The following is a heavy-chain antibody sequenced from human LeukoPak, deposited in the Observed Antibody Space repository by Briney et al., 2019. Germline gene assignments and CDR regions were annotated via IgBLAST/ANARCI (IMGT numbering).Heavy chain of an antibody. CDR1: GFAFSSYE. Sequence: PGGSLRLSCAASGFAFSSYEMNWVRQAPGKGLEWVSYISSSGSTIYYADSVKGRFTISRDNAKNSLYLQMSSLRAEDTALYYCARDRGVALQLWTDLDYWGQGTLVTVSS. CDR3: ARDRGVALQLWTDLDY. J-gene: IGHJ4*02. V-gene: IGHV3-48*03. CDR2: ISSSGSTI. D-gene: IGHD5-18*01.